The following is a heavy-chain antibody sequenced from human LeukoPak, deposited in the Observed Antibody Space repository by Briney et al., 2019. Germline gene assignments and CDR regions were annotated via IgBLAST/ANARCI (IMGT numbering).Heavy chain of an antibody. CDR1: GFTFNTNA. CDR3: AKCGNSGCHLIDY. J-gene: IGHJ4*02. Sequence: GGSLRLSCAASGFTFNTNAMSWVRQAPGRGLEWVSAISGRTGGTYYADSVKGRFTISRDNSKSALYLQMDSLRAEDTAVYYCAKCGNSGCHLIDYWGQGTLVTVSS. V-gene: IGHV3-23*01. CDR2: ISGRTGGT. D-gene: IGHD5-12*01.